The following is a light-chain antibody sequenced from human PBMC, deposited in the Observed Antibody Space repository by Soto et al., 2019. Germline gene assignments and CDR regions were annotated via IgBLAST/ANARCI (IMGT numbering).Light chain of an antibody. Sequence: DIVMTQSPDSLAVSLGERATINCKSSPSVLHSSNNKNYLAWYQQKPGQPPKLLIYWASSRESGVPDRFSGSGSATDFTLTISSLQAEDVATYYCQQFYTPPLTFGGGTKVEIK. CDR2: WAS. CDR1: PSVLHSSNNKNY. CDR3: QQFYTPPLT. J-gene: IGKJ4*01. V-gene: IGKV4-1*01.